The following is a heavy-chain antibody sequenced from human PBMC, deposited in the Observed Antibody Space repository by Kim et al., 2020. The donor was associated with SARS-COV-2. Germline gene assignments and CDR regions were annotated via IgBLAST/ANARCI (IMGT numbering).Heavy chain of an antibody. J-gene: IGHJ5*02. CDR1: GYTFTGYA. Sequence: ASVKVSCKASGYTFTGYAMNWVRQAPGQGLEWMGWINTNTGNPTYAQGFTGRFVFSLDTSVSTAYLQISSLKAEDTAVYYCARDRYSYGLNWFDPWGQGTLVTVSS. D-gene: IGHD5-18*01. CDR3: ARDRYSYGLNWFDP. V-gene: IGHV7-4-1*02. CDR2: INTNTGNP.